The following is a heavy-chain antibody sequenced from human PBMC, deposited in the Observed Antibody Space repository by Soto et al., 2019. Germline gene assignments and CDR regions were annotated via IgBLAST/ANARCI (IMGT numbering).Heavy chain of an antibody. D-gene: IGHD2-21*01. CDR3: ASRGIAWGRNWFDP. CDR1: GGSISSGGYY. CDR2: IYYSGST. V-gene: IGHV4-31*03. Sequence: PSETLSLTCTVSGGSISSGGYYWSWIRQHPGKGLEWIGYIYYSGSTYYNPSLKSRVTISVDTSKNQFSLKLSSVTAADTAVYYCASRGIAWGRNWFDPWGQGTLVTVSS. J-gene: IGHJ5*02.